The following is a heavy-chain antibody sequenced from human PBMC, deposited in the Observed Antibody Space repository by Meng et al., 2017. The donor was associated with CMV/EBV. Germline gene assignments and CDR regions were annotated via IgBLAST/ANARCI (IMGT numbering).Heavy chain of an antibody. CDR3: ARELTPGGN. Sequence: GESLVTSCASSGFTFSSYSMNWVRQAPGKGLEWVSSISSSSSYIYYADSVKGRFTISRDNAKNSLYLQMNSLRAEDTAVYYCARELTPGGNWGQGTLVTVSS. V-gene: IGHV3-21*01. D-gene: IGHD1-26*01. CDR2: ISSSSSYI. J-gene: IGHJ4*02. CDR1: GFTFSSYS.